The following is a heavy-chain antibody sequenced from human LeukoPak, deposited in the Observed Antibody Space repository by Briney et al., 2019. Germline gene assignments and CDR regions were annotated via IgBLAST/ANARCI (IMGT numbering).Heavy chain of an antibody. CDR2: IYYSGST. CDR1: GGSISSSSYY. D-gene: IGHD1-1*01. J-gene: IGHJ4*02. V-gene: IGHV4-39*01. CDR3: ARLGLGERGPQVDY. Sequence: SETLSLTCTVSGGSISSSSYYWGWIRQPPGKGLEWIGSIYYSGSTYYNPSLKSRVTISVDTSKNQFSLKLSSVTAADTAVYYCARLGLGERGPQVDYWGQGTLVTVSS.